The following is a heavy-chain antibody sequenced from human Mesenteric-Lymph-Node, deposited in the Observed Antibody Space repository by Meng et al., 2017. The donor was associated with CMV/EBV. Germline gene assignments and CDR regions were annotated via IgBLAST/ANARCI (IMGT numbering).Heavy chain of an antibody. J-gene: IGHJ4*02. CDR2: IRYDGSAK. Sequence: GESLKISCAASGFTFSSFGIHWVRQAPGKGLEWVTFIRYDGSAKYYADSVKGRFTISRDNSKNTLYLHMNSLRAEDTAVYYCAREGAVAGFDYWGQGTLVTVS. D-gene: IGHD6-19*01. CDR3: AREGAVAGFDY. V-gene: IGHV3-30*02. CDR1: GFTFSSFG.